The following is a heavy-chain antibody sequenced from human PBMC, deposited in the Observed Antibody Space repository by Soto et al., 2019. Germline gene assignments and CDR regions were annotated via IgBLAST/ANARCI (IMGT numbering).Heavy chain of an antibody. CDR1: GYSFPSYW. D-gene: IGHD6-25*01. V-gene: IGHV5-10-1*03. CDR3: TRHGQRALFDQ. J-gene: IGHJ5*02. Sequence: EVQLLQSGAEVKKPGESLKISCQGSGYSFPSYWISWVRQMPGKGLQWMGRIDPSDSYINYSPSFEGHVNISIDKSINTAYMQWSSLNASDTAIYYCTRHGQRALFDQWGQGTLVTVYS. CDR2: IDPSDSYI.